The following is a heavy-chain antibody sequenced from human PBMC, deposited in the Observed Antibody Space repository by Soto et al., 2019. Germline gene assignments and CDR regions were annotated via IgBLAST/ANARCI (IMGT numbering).Heavy chain of an antibody. J-gene: IGHJ3*02. V-gene: IGHV3-9*01. CDR1: GFTFGCYA. Sequence: HPGGSLRLSCAASGFTFGCYAFHWVRQTPGKGLEWVSGISWDSGRTGYADSVKGRFTISRDNANHSVHLQMNNLRFDDTALYYCANAYRSSGHDAFHIWPRGPRVPVPS. D-gene: IGHD3-16*02. CDR2: ISWDSGRT. CDR3: ANAYRSSGHDAFHI.